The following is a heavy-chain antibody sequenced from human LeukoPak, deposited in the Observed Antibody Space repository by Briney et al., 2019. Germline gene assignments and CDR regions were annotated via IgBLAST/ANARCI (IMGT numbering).Heavy chain of an antibody. V-gene: IGHV6-1*01. CDR1: GDSVSSNIAA. CDR2: TYYRAKWYN. CDR3: ARERDAFDI. J-gene: IGHJ3*02. Sequence: SQTLSLTCAISGDSVSSNIAAWNWSRQSPSRGLEWLGRTYYRAKWYNDYAVSVKSRITIHPDTFKNQFSLQLNSVTPEDTAVYYCARERDAFDIWGQGTMVTVSS.